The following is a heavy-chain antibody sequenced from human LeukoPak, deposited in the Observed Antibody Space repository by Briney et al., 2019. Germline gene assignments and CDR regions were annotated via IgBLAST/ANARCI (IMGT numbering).Heavy chain of an antibody. CDR3: ARWKMELKRNAFDF. D-gene: IGHD1-26*01. V-gene: IGHV3-7*01. Sequence: PGGSLRLFCAASGFTFRTYWMSWIRQAPGKGPEWVADINQDGSEEYYVQFVKGRFTVSRDNAQNAVFLQMTNLRADDTAVYYCARWKMELKRNAFDFWGQGTVVTVSS. CDR1: GFTFRTYW. CDR2: INQDGSEE. J-gene: IGHJ3*01.